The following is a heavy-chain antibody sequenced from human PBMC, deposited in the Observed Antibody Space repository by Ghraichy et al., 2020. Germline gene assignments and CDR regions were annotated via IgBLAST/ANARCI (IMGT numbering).Heavy chain of an antibody. CDR1: GFTFSSYG. CDR2: IWYDGSNK. D-gene: IGHD6-13*01. CDR3: ARDQAIAAASENWFDP. V-gene: IGHV3-33*01. Sequence: GESLNISCAASGFTFSSYGMHWVRQAPGKGLEWVAVIWYDGSNKYYADSVKGRFTISRDNSKNTLYLQMNSLRAEDTAVYYCARDQAIAAASENWFDPWGQGTLVTVSS. J-gene: IGHJ5*02.